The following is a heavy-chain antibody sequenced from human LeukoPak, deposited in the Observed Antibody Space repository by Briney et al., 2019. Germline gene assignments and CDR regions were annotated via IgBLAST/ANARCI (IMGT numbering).Heavy chain of an antibody. J-gene: IGHJ3*02. Sequence: GRSLRLSCAASGFTFSSYGMHWVRQAPGKGLEWVAAIWYDGSNKYYADSVKGRFTISRDNSKNTLYLQMNSLRAEDTAVYYCARDGREQWLVPKDAFDIWGQGTMVTVSS. D-gene: IGHD6-19*01. CDR2: IWYDGSNK. CDR1: GFTFSSYG. CDR3: ARDGREQWLVPKDAFDI. V-gene: IGHV3-33*01.